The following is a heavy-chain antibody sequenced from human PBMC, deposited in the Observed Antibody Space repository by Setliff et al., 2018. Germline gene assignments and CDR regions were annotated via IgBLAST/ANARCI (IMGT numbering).Heavy chain of an antibody. Sequence: ASVKVSCAASGFTFSTYAMSWVRQAPGKGLEWVSTIYSGDRNTFYTDSVKGRFTIFRDGSKNTLFLQMTSLRAEDTAVYYCAKPQVELRWGFESWGQGTPVTVSS. CDR3: AKPQVELRWGFES. CDR2: IYSGDRNT. CDR1: GFTFSTYA. D-gene: IGHD1-7*01. V-gene: IGHV3-23*03. J-gene: IGHJ4*02.